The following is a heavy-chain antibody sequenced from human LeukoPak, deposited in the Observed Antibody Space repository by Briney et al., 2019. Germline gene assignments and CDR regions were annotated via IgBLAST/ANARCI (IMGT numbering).Heavy chain of an antibody. V-gene: IGHV3-33*01. CDR2: IWYDGTNK. CDR3: ARESSLTGAYFDW. CDR1: GFTLSNYG. D-gene: IGHD3-10*01. Sequence: GGSLRLSCAASGFTLSNYGMRCVRQAPGKGLEWVAVIWYDGTNKQYVDSVKGRFTISRDNSENTLYLQMNSLRDEDTAVYYCARESSLTGAYFDWWGQGTLVTVSS. J-gene: IGHJ4*02.